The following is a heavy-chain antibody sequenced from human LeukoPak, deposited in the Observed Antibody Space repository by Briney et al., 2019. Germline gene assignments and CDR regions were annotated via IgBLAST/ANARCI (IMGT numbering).Heavy chain of an antibody. D-gene: IGHD1-26*01. J-gene: IGHJ6*02. Sequence: ASVKVSCKASGYTFTGYYMHWVRQAPGQGLEWMGWINPNSGGTNYAQKFQGRVTMTRDTSISTAYMELGRLRSDDTAVYYCASLRATTIYYYGMDVWGQGTTVTVSS. CDR1: GYTFTGYY. CDR2: INPNSGGT. V-gene: IGHV1-2*02. CDR3: ASLRATTIYYYGMDV.